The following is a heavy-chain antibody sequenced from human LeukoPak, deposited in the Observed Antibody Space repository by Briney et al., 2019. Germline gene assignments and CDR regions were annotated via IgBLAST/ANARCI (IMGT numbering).Heavy chain of an antibody. V-gene: IGHV3-48*01. CDR3: ARDAGNSGYGCDL. J-gene: IGHJ5*02. CDR2: IRSSSET. D-gene: IGHD5-12*01. CDR1: GFIFSQYS. Sequence: GGSLRLSCAASGFIFSQYSMNWVRQAPGKGLEWVSHIRSSSETFYADSVKGRFTISRDNARNSLYLQMSNLRGEDTAIYYCARDAGNSGYGCDLWGQGTLVTVSS.